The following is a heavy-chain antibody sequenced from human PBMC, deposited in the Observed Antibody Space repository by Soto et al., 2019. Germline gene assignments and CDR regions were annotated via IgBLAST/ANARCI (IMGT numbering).Heavy chain of an antibody. CDR1: GFTFSTYG. D-gene: IGHD3-22*01. J-gene: IGHJ6*02. CDR2: ISYDGSYK. CDR3: AKDPTYDSSGYYFYYGMDV. Sequence: GVSLRLSCAASGFTFSTYGMHWVRQAPGKGLEWVGLISYDGSYKYYAESMKGRFTISRDNSKNTLYLQLNSLRAADTAVYYCAKDPTYDSSGYYFYYGMDVWGQGTTVTVSS. V-gene: IGHV3-30*18.